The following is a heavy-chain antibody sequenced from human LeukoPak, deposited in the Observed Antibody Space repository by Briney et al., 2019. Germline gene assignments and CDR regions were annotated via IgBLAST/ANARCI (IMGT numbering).Heavy chain of an antibody. D-gene: IGHD3-22*01. V-gene: IGHV4-34*01. CDR1: GGSFSGYY. CDR2: MNPSGST. CDR3: ARGRQDVTMIVVVMTAVSYYLDV. J-gene: IGHJ6*03. Sequence: SETLSLACAVYGGSFSGYYWTWIRQTPEKGLEWIGEMNPSGSTNYNPSLKSRVTISVDTSKNQFSLELSSVTAADTAVYYCARGRQDVTMIVVVMTAVSYYLDVWGKGTTVTVS.